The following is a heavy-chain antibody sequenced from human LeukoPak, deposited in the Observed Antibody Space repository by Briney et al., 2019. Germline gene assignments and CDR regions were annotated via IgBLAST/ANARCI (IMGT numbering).Heavy chain of an antibody. D-gene: IGHD3-16*02. CDR1: GGSFNAYY. V-gene: IGHV4-34*01. CDR3: ARGLRFIQGPGYYYMDV. CDR2: INHSGNT. Sequence: SEAPSLTCAVYGGSFNAYYWTWIRPTPGKGLGWTAEINHSGNTNYNPSLESRVTISADTSKNQFSLNLGSVTAADTAIYYCARGLRFIQGPGYYYMDVWGKGTTVTVSS. J-gene: IGHJ6*03.